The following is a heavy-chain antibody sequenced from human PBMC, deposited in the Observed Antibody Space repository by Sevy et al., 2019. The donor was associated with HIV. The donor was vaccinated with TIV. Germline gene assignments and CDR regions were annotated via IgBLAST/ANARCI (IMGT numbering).Heavy chain of an antibody. CDR1: GGSISSYY. CDR3: ARHVSSRPRDGYNYFDY. D-gene: IGHD5-12*01. J-gene: IGHJ4*02. CDR2: IYYSGST. V-gene: IGHV4-59*08. Sequence: ETLSLTCTVSGGSISSYYWSWIRQPPGKGLEWIGYIYYSGSTNYNPSLKSRVTISVDTSKNQFSLKLSSVTAADTAVYYCARHVSSRPRDGYNYFDYWGQGTMVTVSS.